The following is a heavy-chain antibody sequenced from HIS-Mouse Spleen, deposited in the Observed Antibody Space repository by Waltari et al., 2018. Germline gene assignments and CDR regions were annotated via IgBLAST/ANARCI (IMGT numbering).Heavy chain of an antibody. Sequence: QVTLRESGPALVKPTQTLTLTCTFSGFSLSTSGMCVSWIRQPPGKALEWLARIDWADDKYYSTSLKTRLTSSKDTAKNQVVLTMTNMDPVDTATYYCARIAEGYSSGWYAFDYWGQGTLVTVSS. CDR2: IDWADDK. CDR3: ARIAEGYSSGWYAFDY. CDR1: GFSLSTSGMC. D-gene: IGHD6-19*01. J-gene: IGHJ4*02. V-gene: IGHV2-70*15.